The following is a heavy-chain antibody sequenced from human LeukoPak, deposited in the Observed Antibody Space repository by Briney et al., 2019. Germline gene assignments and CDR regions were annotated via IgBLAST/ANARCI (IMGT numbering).Heavy chain of an antibody. D-gene: IGHD6-19*01. CDR3: ARYKPSSGEADY. Sequence: SETLSLTCTVSGGSISSYYWSWIRQPPGKGLEWIGYIYYSGSTNYNPSLKSRVTISVDTSKNQFSLKLSSVTAADTAVYYCARYKPSSGEADYWGQGTLVTVSS. CDR1: GGSISSYY. V-gene: IGHV4-59*01. CDR2: IYYSGST. J-gene: IGHJ4*02.